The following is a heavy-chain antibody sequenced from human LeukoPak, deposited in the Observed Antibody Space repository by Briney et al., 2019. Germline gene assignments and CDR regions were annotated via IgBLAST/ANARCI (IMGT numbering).Heavy chain of an antibody. Sequence: ASVTVSCKASGYTFTSYGISWVRQAPGQGLEWMGWTSAYNGNTNYAQKLQGRVTMTTDTSTSTAYMELRSLRSNDTAVYYCARAVTTASYYYYGMDVWGQGTTVTVSS. V-gene: IGHV1-18*01. D-gene: IGHD4-17*01. CDR2: TSAYNGNT. CDR1: GYTFTSYG. CDR3: ARAVTTASYYYYGMDV. J-gene: IGHJ6*02.